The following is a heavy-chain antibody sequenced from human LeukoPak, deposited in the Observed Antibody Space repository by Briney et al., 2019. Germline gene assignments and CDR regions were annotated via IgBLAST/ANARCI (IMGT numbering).Heavy chain of an antibody. V-gene: IGHV1-69*05. Sequence: SVKVSCKASGGTFSSYAISWVRQAPGQGLEWMGRIIPIFGTANYAQKFQGRVTITTNESTSTAYMELSSLRSEDTAVYYCVTYSSIASPTSFDYWGQGTLVTVSS. CDR2: IIPIFGTA. CDR1: GGTFSSYA. CDR3: VTYSSIASPTSFDY. D-gene: IGHD6-13*01. J-gene: IGHJ4*02.